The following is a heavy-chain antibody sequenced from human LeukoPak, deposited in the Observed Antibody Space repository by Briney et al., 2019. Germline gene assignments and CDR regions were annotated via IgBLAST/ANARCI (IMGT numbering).Heavy chain of an antibody. V-gene: IGHV4-39*01. Sequence: PSETLSLTCTVSGGSISSSSYYWGWIRQPPGKGLEWIGSIYYSGSTYYNPSLKSRVTISVDTSKNQFSLKLSSVTAADTAVYYCARLDGLAAKGYWGQGTLVTVSS. CDR1: GGSISSSSYY. D-gene: IGHD6-6*01. CDR2: IYYSGST. CDR3: ARLDGLAAKGY. J-gene: IGHJ4*02.